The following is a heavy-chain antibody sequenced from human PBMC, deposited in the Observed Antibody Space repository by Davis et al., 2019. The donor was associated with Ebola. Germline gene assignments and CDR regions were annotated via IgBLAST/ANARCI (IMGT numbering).Heavy chain of an antibody. D-gene: IGHD4-11*01. J-gene: IGHJ4*02. CDR2: VIRKSGAK. Sequence: ASVQVSCKASCYTFTDYNIHWMRQLPGQGREWLGRVIRKSGAKNYAQKFQGRVTMTRDTSISTVYMELSSLRYDDTADYYCARGHNYAHEYWGQGTLVTVSS. CDR3: ARGHNYAHEY. CDR1: CYTFTDYN. V-gene: IGHV1-2*06.